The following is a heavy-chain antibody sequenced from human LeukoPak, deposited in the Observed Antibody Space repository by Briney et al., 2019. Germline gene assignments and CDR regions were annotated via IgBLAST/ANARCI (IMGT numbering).Heavy chain of an antibody. J-gene: IGHJ3*02. CDR3: AQYPDYGGDYDAFDI. Sequence: QSGPTLVKPTRTLTLTCTFSGFSLTTSGVAVGWIRQPPGKALEWLASIYWNNDKRYSPSLRSRLTITKDTSKNQVVLTMTNMDPVDTATYFCAQYPDYGGDYDAFDIWGQGRMVTVSS. V-gene: IGHV2-5*01. D-gene: IGHD4/OR15-4a*01. CDR2: IYWNNDK. CDR1: GFSLTTSGVA.